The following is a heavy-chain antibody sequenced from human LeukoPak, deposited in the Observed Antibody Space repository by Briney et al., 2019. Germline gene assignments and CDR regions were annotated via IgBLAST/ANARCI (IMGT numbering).Heavy chain of an antibody. CDR1: GFTFSSYW. D-gene: IGHD6-19*01. V-gene: IGHV3-74*01. CDR2: INSDGTST. J-gene: IGHJ4*02. Sequence: GGSLRLSCAASGFTFSSYWMHWVRQAPGKGLVWVSRINSDGTSTNYADSVKGRFTTSRDNAKNTLYLQMSSLRAEDTAVYYCVKNGIYSSGWYGGYFDYWGQGTLVTVSS. CDR3: VKNGIYSSGWYGGYFDY.